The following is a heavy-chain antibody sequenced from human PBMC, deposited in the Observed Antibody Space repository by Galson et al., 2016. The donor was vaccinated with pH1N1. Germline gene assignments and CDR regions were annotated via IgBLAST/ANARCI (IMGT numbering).Heavy chain of an antibody. CDR3: ARDSEYSGHEGYH. D-gene: IGHD5-12*01. CDR2: ILYDGNNE. J-gene: IGHJ5*02. Sequence: SLRLSCAASGFTFTSYAMHWVRQAPGKGLEWVAVILYDGNNEYYADSVKGRFTISRDKTQSTVYLQMNSLRTEDTAVYYCARDSEYSGHEGYHWAQGTLVTVSS. V-gene: IGHV3-30*04. CDR1: GFTFTSYA.